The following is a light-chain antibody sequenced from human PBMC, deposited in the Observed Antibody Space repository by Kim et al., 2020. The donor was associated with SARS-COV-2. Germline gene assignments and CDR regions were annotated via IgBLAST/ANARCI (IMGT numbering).Light chain of an antibody. Sequence: NFMLTQPHSVSESPGKTVTISCTGSGGSIASNYVQWYQQRPGSAPTTVIFEDNQRPSGVPDRFSGSIDSSSNSASLTISGLKTEDEADYYCQSYDGAMFFFGGGTQLTVL. CDR1: GGSIASNY. CDR3: QSYDGAMFF. CDR2: EDN. V-gene: IGLV6-57*02. J-gene: IGLJ2*01.